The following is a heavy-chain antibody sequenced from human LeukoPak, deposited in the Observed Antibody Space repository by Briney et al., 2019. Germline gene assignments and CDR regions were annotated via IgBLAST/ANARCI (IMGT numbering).Heavy chain of an antibody. CDR1: GFTFSSYS. CDR3: ARCGQETGTTSYNDY. CDR2: ISSSSSYI. J-gene: IGHJ4*02. V-gene: IGHV3-21*01. D-gene: IGHD1-7*01. Sequence: PGGSLRLSCAASGFTFSSYSMNWVRQAPGKGLEWVSSISSSSSYIYYADSVKGRFTISRDNAKNSLYLQMNSLRAEDTAVYYCARCGQETGTTSYNDYWGQGTLVTASS.